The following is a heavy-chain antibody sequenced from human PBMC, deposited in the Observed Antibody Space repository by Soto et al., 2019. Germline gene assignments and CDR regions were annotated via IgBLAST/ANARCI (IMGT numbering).Heavy chain of an antibody. D-gene: IGHD6-13*01. CDR1: GASISTNNW. V-gene: IGHV4-4*02. CDR2: VYHSGST. J-gene: IGHJ4*02. CDR3: AVPGAGDFDY. Sequence: SETLSLTCAVSGASISTNNWWSWVRQPPGKGLEWIGEVYHSGSTNCNPSLKSRVTISIDKSKNQFSLRLTSMTAADTAVYYCAVPGAGDFDYWSQGTLVTVSS.